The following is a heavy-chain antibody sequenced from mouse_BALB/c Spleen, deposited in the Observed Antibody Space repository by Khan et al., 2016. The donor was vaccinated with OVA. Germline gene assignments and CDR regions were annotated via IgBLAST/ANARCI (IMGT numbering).Heavy chain of an antibody. J-gene: IGHJ3*01. CDR3: VRGSGNSRFAY. Sequence: QVQLQQSGAELVRPGVSVKISCKGSGYTFTDYAMHWVKQSHAKSLEWIGFISTYYGDASYNQKFKGKATMTVDKSSSTAYMELARLTSEDSAIYYCVRGSGNSRFAYWGQGTLVTVSA. CDR1: GYTFTDYA. D-gene: IGHD1-3*01. V-gene: IGHV1S137*01. CDR2: ISTYYGDA.